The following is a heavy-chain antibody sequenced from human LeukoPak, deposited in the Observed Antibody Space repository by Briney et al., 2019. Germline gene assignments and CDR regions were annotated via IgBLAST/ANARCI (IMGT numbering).Heavy chain of an antibody. J-gene: IGHJ6*02. CDR1: GFIFSSYY. V-gene: IGHV3-64D*09. Sequence: GGSLRLSCSASGFIFSSYYMHWVRQAPGKGLEYVSAITTNGGSTYYADSVKGRFTISRDNSKNTLYLQMSSLRADDTAVYYCARAGGISVVVPAAMQGYYYYGMDVWGQGTTVTVSS. CDR3: ARAGGISVVVPAAMQGYYYYGMDV. CDR2: ITTNGGST. D-gene: IGHD2-2*01.